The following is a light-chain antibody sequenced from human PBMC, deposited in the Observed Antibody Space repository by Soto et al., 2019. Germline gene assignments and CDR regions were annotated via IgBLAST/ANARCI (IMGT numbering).Light chain of an antibody. J-gene: IGKJ5*01. CDR2: DAS. Sequence: MVFTQSPVTLSLSPGEGATLSCRASQSVRRYLAWYQQKPCQAPRLLIYDASNRATGIPARFSGSGSGTDFTLTISSVEPEDFAVYYCQQRSNWPPITFGQGTRLEIK. CDR1: QSVRRY. CDR3: QQRSNWPPIT. V-gene: IGKV3-11*01.